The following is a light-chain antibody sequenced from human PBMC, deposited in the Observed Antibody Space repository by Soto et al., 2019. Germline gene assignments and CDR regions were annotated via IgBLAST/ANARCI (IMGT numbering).Light chain of an antibody. CDR3: QQYVKWPKT. CDR2: DTV. CDR1: QSVSDK. Sequence: LMTQYPAKLALAPGGRATLSCRASQSVSDKVAWYQQTSGQPPKLLIYDTVSRAAGVPGRFSGSGSGTEFTLTISSLQSEDYGVYFCQQYVKWPKTFGHGTKVDI. J-gene: IGKJ1*01. V-gene: IGKV3-15*01.